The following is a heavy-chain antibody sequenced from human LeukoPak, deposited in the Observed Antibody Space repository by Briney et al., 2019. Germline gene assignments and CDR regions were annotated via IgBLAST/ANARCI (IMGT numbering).Heavy chain of an antibody. CDR2: IYHSGST. CDR3: ARGREFWGIITSYYFDY. J-gene: IGHJ4*02. D-gene: IGHD3-16*01. V-gene: IGHV4-38-2*02. CDR1: GYSISSGYY. Sequence: SETLSLTCTVSGYSISSGYYWGWIRQPPGKGLEWIGSIYHSGSTYYNPSLKSRVTISVDTSKNQFSLKLSSVTAADTAVYYCARGREFWGIITSYYFDYWGQGTLVTVSS.